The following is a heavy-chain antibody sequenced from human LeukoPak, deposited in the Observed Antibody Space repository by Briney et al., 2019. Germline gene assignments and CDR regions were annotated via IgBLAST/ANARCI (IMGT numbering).Heavy chain of an antibody. D-gene: IGHD3-22*01. J-gene: IGHJ3*02. CDR3: ARGGDSSGSRRTAVDI. V-gene: IGHV1-2*02. CDR2: INPNSGGT. Sequence: ASVKVSCKASGYTFTGYYMHWVRQAPGQGLEWMGWINPNSGGTNYAQKFQGRVTMTRDTSISTAYMELSRLRSDDTAVYYCARGGDSSGSRRTAVDIWGQGTMVTVSS. CDR1: GYTFTGYY.